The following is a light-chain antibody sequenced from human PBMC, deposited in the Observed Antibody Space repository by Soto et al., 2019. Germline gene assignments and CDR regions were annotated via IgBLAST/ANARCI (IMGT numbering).Light chain of an antibody. Sequence: DIQMTQSPSSLSASVGDRVTITCRASQGISNFLAWYQQKPGKVPKLLIYAASTLQSGVPSRCSGSGSGTDFTLTISRLQPEDVATYYCQKYDSAPYTFGQGTKLEIK. V-gene: IGKV1-27*01. CDR3: QKYDSAPYT. CDR1: QGISNF. J-gene: IGKJ2*01. CDR2: AAS.